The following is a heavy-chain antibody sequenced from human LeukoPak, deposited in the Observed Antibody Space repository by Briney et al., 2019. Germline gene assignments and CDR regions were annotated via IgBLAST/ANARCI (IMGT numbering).Heavy chain of an antibody. V-gene: IGHV3-7*04. D-gene: IGHD6-13*01. Sequence: GGSLRLSCAASGFTFSSYWMSWVRQAPGKGLEWVANIKQDGSEKYYVDSVKGRFTTSRDNAKNSLYLQMNSLRAEDTAVYYCARANSSSWYESDYFDYWGQGTLVTVSS. CDR2: IKQDGSEK. J-gene: IGHJ4*02. CDR3: ARANSSSWYESDYFDY. CDR1: GFTFSSYW.